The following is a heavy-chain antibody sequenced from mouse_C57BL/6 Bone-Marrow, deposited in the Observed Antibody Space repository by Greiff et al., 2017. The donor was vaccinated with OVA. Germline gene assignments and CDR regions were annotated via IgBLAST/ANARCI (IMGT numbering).Heavy chain of an antibody. Sequence: QVQLKQSGAELMKPGASVKLSCKATGYTFTGYWIEWVKQRPGQGLEWIGEIDPSDSYTNYNQKFKGKATLTVDTSSSTAYMQLSSLTSEDSAVNRDAAWFAYWGQGTLVTVSA. CDR1: GYTFTGYW. V-gene: IGHV1-50*01. CDR3: AAWFAY. CDR2: IDPSDSYT. J-gene: IGHJ3*01.